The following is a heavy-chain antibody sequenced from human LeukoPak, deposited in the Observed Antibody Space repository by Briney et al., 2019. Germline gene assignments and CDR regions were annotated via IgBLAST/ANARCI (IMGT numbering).Heavy chain of an antibody. CDR2: ISSSGSTI. V-gene: IGHV3-11*04. J-gene: IGHJ4*02. CDR1: GFTVSDAW. Sequence: GGSLRLSCAASGFTVSDAWMTWVRPAPGKGLEWVSYISSSGSTIYYADSVKGRFTISRDNAKNSLYLQMNSLRAEDTAVYYCARDQGSGSYLSYFDYWGQGTLVTVSS. CDR3: ARDQGSGSYLSYFDY. D-gene: IGHD1-26*01.